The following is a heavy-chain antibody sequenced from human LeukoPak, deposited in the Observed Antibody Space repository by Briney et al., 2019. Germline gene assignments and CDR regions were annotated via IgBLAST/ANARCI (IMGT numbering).Heavy chain of an antibody. CDR2: ISAYNGNT. V-gene: IGHV1-18*01. D-gene: IGHD3-10*01. Sequence: GASVKVSCKASGYTFTSYGISWVRQAPGQGLEWMGWISAYNGNTNYAQKLQGRVTMTRDTSISTAYMELSRLRSDDTAVYYCARELEFGEGDYWGQGTLVTVSS. CDR3: ARELEFGEGDY. CDR1: GYTFTSYG. J-gene: IGHJ4*02.